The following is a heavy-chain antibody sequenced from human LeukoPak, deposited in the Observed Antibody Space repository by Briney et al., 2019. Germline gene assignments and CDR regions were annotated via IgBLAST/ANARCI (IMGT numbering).Heavy chain of an antibody. CDR3: ANQGPGWDGSGPFDY. J-gene: IGHJ4*02. CDR1: VFTFSTYG. Sequence: SGGSLRLSCAASVFTFSTYGFHWVRQAPGKGLEWVAFIRYDGSNKYYADSVKGRFTISRDNSKNTLYLQMNSLRAEDTAVYYCANQGPGWDGSGPFDYWGQGTPVTVSS. D-gene: IGHD3-10*01. CDR2: IRYDGSNK. V-gene: IGHV3-30*02.